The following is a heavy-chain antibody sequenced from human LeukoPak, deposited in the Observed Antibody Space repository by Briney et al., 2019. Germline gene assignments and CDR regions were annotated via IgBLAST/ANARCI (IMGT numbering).Heavy chain of an antibody. J-gene: IGHJ4*02. Sequence: GRSLRLSCAASGFTFSSHWMNWVRQAPGKGLDWVADIKQDGSEKYYVDSVRGRFTISRDNAKNSLYLQMNSLRAEDTAVYYCARDKMVGATNFDYWGQGTLVTVSS. CDR1: GFTFSSHW. CDR3: ARDKMVGATNFDY. CDR2: IKQDGSEK. D-gene: IGHD1-26*01. V-gene: IGHV3-7*05.